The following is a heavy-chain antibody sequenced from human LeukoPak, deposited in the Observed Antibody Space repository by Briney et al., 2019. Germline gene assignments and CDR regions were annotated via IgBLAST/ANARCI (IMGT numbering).Heavy chain of an antibody. Sequence: ASVKVSSKASGGSFSTYTISRGRHAPGQGLEWMGGIIPIHSTANYAQRFQGRVTITAEESTKTPYMELRSLRSEDTAVYYCARGREDGAGNAVTYYYVMDVWGQGATVTVSS. CDR1: GGSFSTYT. CDR2: IIPIHSTA. J-gene: IGHJ6*02. V-gene: IGHV1-69*13. D-gene: IGHD4-23*01. CDR3: ARGREDGAGNAVTYYYVMDV.